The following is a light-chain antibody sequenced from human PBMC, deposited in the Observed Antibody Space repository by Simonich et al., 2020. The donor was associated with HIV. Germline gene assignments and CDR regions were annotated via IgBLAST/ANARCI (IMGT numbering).Light chain of an antibody. J-gene: IGLJ2*01. Sequence: QSALTQPASVSGSPGQSITISCTGTSSDVGSFNLVSWYQQHPGTAPKLMIYDVTKRPAGVSNRFSGSKSGNTASLTISGLQADDEADYYCSSYTGSTTLVFGGGTRLTVL. CDR3: SSYTGSTTLV. CDR2: DVT. V-gene: IGLV2-14*02. CDR1: SSDVGSFNL.